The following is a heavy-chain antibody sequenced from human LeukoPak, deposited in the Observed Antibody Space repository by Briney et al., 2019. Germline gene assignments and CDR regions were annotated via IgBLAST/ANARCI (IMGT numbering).Heavy chain of an antibody. V-gene: IGHV3-53*01. CDR1: GLTVSSNY. D-gene: IGHD1-7*01. Sequence: GGSLRLSCAAFGLTVSSNYMSWVRQAPGKGLEWVSVIFGGGGTYYGDSVRGRFTISRDNPKNTLYLQMNSLRAEDTAVYYCAYLNSHAFDIWGQGTMVTVSS. CDR3: AYLNSHAFDI. J-gene: IGHJ3*02. CDR2: IFGGGGT.